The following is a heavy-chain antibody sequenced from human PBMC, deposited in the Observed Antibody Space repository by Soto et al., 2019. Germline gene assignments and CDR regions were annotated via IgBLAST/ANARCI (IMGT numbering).Heavy chain of an antibody. V-gene: IGHV3-11*01. Sequence: PGGSLRLSCAASGFSFSDYYMSWIRQAPGKGLEWVSYISSSGDTKLYAESVKGRFTISRDNARNSLHLEMNSLRAEDTAVYYCAKPLSLYSSSYLDYWAQGTRVTVSS. D-gene: IGHD6-13*01. CDR1: GFSFSDYY. CDR2: ISSSGDTK. J-gene: IGHJ4*02. CDR3: AKPLSLYSSSYLDY.